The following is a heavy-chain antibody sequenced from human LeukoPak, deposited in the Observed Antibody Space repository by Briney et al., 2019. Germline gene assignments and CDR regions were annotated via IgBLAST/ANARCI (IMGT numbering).Heavy chain of an antibody. Sequence: SETLSLTCTVSGDSINSYYWTWIRQAPGKGLEWIGYIYYTGSTNYSPSLKSRVSISIDPSKNQFSLKLSSVTAADTAVYYCARLGSSGWLPRDYWGQGTLVTVSS. CDR1: GDSINSYY. D-gene: IGHD6-19*01. CDR3: ARLGSSGWLPRDY. CDR2: IYYTGST. V-gene: IGHV4-59*12. J-gene: IGHJ4*02.